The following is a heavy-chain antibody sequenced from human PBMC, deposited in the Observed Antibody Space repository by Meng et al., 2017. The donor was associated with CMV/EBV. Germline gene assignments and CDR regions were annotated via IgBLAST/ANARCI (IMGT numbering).Heavy chain of an antibody. V-gene: IGHV3-15*01. CDR2: IKSKTDGGTT. Sequence: GESLKISCAASGFTFSNAWMSWVRQAPGKGLEWVGRIKSKTDGGTTDYAAPVKGRFTISRDDSKNTLYLQMNSLKTEDTAVYYCTTGGVIGGEYRSYWGQGTLVTVSS. CDR3: TTGGVIGGEYRSY. CDR1: GFTFSNAW. J-gene: IGHJ4*02. D-gene: IGHD6-6*01.